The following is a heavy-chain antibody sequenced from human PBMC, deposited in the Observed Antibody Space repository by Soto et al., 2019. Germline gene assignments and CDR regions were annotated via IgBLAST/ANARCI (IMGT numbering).Heavy chain of an antibody. Sequence: PGASLKISCKGSGYSFTSYWISWVRQMPGKGLEWMGRIDPSDSYTNYSPSFQGHVTISADKSISTAYLQWSSLKASDTAMYYCARARGGYCSGGSCYAYYYYYGMDGWGQGTTVTVS. V-gene: IGHV5-10-1*01. CDR2: IDPSDSYT. J-gene: IGHJ6*02. CDR1: GYSFTSYW. CDR3: ARARGGYCSGGSCYAYYYYYGMDG. D-gene: IGHD2-15*01.